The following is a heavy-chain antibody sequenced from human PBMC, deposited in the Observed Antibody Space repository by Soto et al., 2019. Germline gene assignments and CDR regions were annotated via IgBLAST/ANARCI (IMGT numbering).Heavy chain of an antibody. Sequence: GGSLRLSCAASGFTFTRYSMNWVRQAPGKGLEWVSSISSTTNYIYYADSMKGRFTVSRDNAKNSVYLEMNSLSAEDTAVYYCARGSEDLTSNFDYWGQGTLVTVSS. J-gene: IGHJ4*02. CDR1: GFTFTRYS. CDR2: ISSTTNYI. CDR3: ARGSEDLTSNFDY. V-gene: IGHV3-21*01.